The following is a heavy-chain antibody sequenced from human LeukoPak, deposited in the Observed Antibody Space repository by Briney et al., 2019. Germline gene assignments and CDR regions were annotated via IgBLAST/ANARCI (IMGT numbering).Heavy chain of an antibody. J-gene: IGHJ6*03. V-gene: IGHV1-18*01. CDR2: ISGYNGNT. CDR3: ARVSGDSGWPYYYYMDV. CDR1: GYTFTTYN. Sequence: GASVKVSCKASGYTFTTYNINWVRQAPGQGLEWMGWISGYNGNTNYAQKLQGRVTMTRDTSISTAYMELSRLRSDDTAVYYCARVSGDSGWPYYYYMDVWGKGTTVTVSS. D-gene: IGHD6-19*01.